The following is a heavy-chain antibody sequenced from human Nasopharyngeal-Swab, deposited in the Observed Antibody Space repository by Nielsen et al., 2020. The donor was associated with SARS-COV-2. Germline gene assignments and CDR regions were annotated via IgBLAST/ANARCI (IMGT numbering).Heavy chain of an antibody. CDR1: GFTFGDYA. CDR2: IRSEANGGTA. CDR3: TGYSTIFY. J-gene: IGHJ4*02. Sequence: GESLKISCTTSGFTFGDYAMSWVRQAPGKGLKWVGFIRSEANGGTAEYAVSVEGRFSISRDDPKSIAYLQMNSLKTEDTAVYYCTGYSTIFYWGQGTLVTVSS. D-gene: IGHD2-2*01. V-gene: IGHV3-49*04.